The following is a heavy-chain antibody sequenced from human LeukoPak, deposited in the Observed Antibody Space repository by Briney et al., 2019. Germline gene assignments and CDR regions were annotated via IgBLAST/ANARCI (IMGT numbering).Heavy chain of an antibody. Sequence: SETLSLTCAVYGGSFSGYYWSWIRQPPGKGLEWIGEINHSGSTNYNPSLKSRVTISVDTSKNQFSLKLSSVTAADTAVYYCASRVPKQAVYYGSGSLRYWGQGTLATVSS. CDR3: ASRVPKQAVYYGSGSLRY. D-gene: IGHD3-10*01. CDR1: GGSFSGYY. V-gene: IGHV4-34*01. CDR2: INHSGST. J-gene: IGHJ4*02.